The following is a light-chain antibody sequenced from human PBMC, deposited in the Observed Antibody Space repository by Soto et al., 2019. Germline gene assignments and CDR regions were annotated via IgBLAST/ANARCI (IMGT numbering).Light chain of an antibody. CDR3: QSCDSSLSGSGV. V-gene: IGLV2-14*01. CDR1: SSDVGGHKF. Sequence: QSVLTQPASVSGSPGQSITISCTGTSSDVGGHKFVSWYQQYPGKAPKVIIYEVSNRPSGVSHRFSGSKSGNTASLTISGLQSEDEADYYCQSCDSSLSGSGVFGTGTKLTVL. J-gene: IGLJ1*01. CDR2: EVS.